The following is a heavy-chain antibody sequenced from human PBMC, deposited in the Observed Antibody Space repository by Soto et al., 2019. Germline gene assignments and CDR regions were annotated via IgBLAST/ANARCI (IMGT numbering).Heavy chain of an antibody. V-gene: IGHV1-46*01. CDR2: INPSGGST. Sequence: ASVKVSCKASGYTFTSYYMHWVRQAPGQGLEWMGIINPSGGSTSYAQKFQGRVTMTRDTSTSTVYMELSSLRSEDTAVYYCARGGIVLRVYATYGMDVWGQGTTVTVSS. J-gene: IGHJ6*02. D-gene: IGHD2-8*01. CDR3: ARGGIVLRVYATYGMDV. CDR1: GYTFTSYY.